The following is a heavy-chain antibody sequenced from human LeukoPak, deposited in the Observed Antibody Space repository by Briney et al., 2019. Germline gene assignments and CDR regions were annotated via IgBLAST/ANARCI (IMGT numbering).Heavy chain of an antibody. D-gene: IGHD5-18*01. CDR2: IYSGGST. CDR3: ARAPRGGEYSYETEYFQH. V-gene: IGHV3-53*01. CDR1: GFTVSSNY. J-gene: IGHJ1*01. Sequence: PGGSLRLSCAASGFTVSSNYMSWVRQAPGKGPEWVSVIYSGGSTYYADSVKGRFTISRDNSKNTLYLQMNSLRAEDTAVYYCARAPRGGEYSYETEYFQHWGQGTLVTVSS.